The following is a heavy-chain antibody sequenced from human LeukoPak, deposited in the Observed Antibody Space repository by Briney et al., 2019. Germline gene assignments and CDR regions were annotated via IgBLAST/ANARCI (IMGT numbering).Heavy chain of an antibody. CDR2: ISYDGSNK. D-gene: IGHD6-6*01. V-gene: IGHV3-30*18. Sequence: GGSLRLSCAASGFTFSSCGMHWVRHAPGTGLEWVGVISYDGSNKYYADSVKGRFTISRDNSKNTLNLQMNSLRAEDTAVYYCAKRVEYSSSSGTYMDVWGKGTTVTVSS. CDR3: AKRVEYSSSSGTYMDV. CDR1: GFTFSSCG. J-gene: IGHJ6*03.